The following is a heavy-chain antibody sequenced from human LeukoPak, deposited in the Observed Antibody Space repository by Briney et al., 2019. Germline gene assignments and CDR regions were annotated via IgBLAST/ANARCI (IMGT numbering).Heavy chain of an antibody. Sequence: GGSLRLSCAASGFTFSNFAMSWVRQAPGKGLEWVSTISGSGGSTFYADSVKGRFPISRGNSNNTLFLQMNSLRAEDTAIYFCAKAGSSGWSSSGGDYWGQGSLVTVSS. V-gene: IGHV3-23*01. J-gene: IGHJ4*02. D-gene: IGHD6-19*01. CDR3: AKAGSSGWSSSGGDY. CDR1: GFTFSNFA. CDR2: ISGSGGST.